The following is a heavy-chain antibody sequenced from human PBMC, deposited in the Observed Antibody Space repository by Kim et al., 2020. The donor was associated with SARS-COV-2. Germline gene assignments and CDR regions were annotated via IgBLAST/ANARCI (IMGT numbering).Heavy chain of an antibody. CDR1: GFSGNSNY. J-gene: IGHJ4*02. V-gene: IGHV3-53*01. CDR2: IYHVGAT. Sequence: GGSLRLSCTVSGFSGNSNYMSWVRQAPGKGLECVSVIYHVGATNYAESVKGRFTISRDNSKNILYLQMNSLRAEDTALYYCVRGYSGWGRWGQGTLVTVSS. CDR3: VRGYSGWGR. D-gene: IGHD5-12*01.